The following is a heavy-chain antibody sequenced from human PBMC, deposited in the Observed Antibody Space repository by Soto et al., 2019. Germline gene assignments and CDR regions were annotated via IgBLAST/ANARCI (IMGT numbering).Heavy chain of an antibody. V-gene: IGHV3-23*01. D-gene: IGHD3-3*01. CDR1: EFTFSRYA. CDR3: VKATSAAPFGYYGMDV. J-gene: IGHJ6*02. CDR2: ISGAGDKT. Sequence: LRLSCAASEFTFSRYAMYWVRQAPGKGLEWVSAISGAGDKTFYAEPVRGRFTISRDNSENTLFLQMNSLRAEDTAIYYCVKATSAAPFGYYGMDVWGQGTTVTVSS.